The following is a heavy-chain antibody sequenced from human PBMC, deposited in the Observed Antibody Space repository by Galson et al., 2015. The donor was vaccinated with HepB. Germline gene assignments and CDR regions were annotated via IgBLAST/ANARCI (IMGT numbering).Heavy chain of an antibody. D-gene: IGHD1-1*01. CDR2: ISPDSGGT. J-gene: IGHJ4*02. Sequence: SVKVSCKASGYAFTGYYIHWVRQAPGQGLEWMGWISPDSGGTNYAQKFQGWVTMTRDTSIGTAYMELSRLRSDDTAVYYCARDTGNSLFDYWGQGTLVTVSS. V-gene: IGHV1-2*04. CDR3: ARDTGNSLFDY. CDR1: GYAFTGYY.